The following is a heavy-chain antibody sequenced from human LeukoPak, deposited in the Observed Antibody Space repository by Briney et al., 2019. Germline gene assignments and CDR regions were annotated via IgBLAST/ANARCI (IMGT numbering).Heavy chain of an antibody. D-gene: IGHD2-15*01. J-gene: IGHJ4*02. CDR3: ARGHLYCAGGTCSDY. CDR2: INHSGST. V-gene: IGHV4-39*07. CDR1: GGSISSGGYY. Sequence: SETLSLTCTVSGGSISSGGYYWSWIRQPPGKGLEWIGEINHSGSTNYNPSLKSRVTISVDTSKNQFSLKLSSVTAADTAVYYCARGHLYCAGGTCSDYWGQGTLVTVSS.